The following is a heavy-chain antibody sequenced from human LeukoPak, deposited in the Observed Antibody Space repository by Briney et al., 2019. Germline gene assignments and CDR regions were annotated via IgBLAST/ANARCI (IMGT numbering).Heavy chain of an antibody. V-gene: IGHV1-18*01. J-gene: IGHJ4*02. CDR3: WRGIWEAAARPYSFDS. Sequence: ASVTVSCKAFGYSFTSFGINWVRQAPAQGLEWMGWVNGYNGDTNYAQKFQGRGTMTTDTATSTAYMELKSLRSDDKAVYYFWRGIWEAAARPYSFDSRGQGNLVTVSS. D-gene: IGHD1-26*01. CDR2: VNGYNGDT. CDR1: GYSFTSFG.